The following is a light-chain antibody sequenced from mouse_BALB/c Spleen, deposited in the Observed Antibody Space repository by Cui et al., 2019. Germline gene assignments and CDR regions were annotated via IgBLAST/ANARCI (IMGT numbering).Light chain of an antibody. CDR1: SSVSY. V-gene: IGKV4-57*01. J-gene: IGKJ4*01. CDR2: STS. CDR3: QQRSSYPFT. Sequence: QIVLTQSPAIMSASPGEKVTITCSASSSVSYMHWFQQKPGTSPKLWIYSTSHLASGVPARFSGSGSGTSYSLTISRMEAEEAATYYGQQRSSYPFTFGSGTKLEIK.